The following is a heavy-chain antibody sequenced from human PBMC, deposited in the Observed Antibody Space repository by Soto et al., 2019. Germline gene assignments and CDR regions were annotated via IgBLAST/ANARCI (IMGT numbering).Heavy chain of an antibody. D-gene: IGHD1-26*01. CDR3: ARNEKQYSGSYYYFDY. CDR1: GDSVSSNSAA. V-gene: IGHV6-1*01. Sequence: TLSLTCAISGDSVSSNSAAWNWIRQSPSRGLEWLGRTYYRSKWYNDYAVSVKSRITINPDTSKNQFSLQLNSVTPEDTAVYYCARNEKQYSGSYYYFDYWGQGTLVTVSS. CDR2: TYYRSKWYN. J-gene: IGHJ4*02.